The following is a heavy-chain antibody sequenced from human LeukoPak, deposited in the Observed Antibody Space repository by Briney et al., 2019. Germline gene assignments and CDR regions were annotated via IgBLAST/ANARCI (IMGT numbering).Heavy chain of an antibody. J-gene: IGHJ6*03. CDR2: IYYSGST. Sequence: PSETLSLTCTVSGGSISSSSYYWGWIRQPPGKGLEWIGYIYYSGSTNYNPSLKSRVTISVDTSKNQFSLKLSSVTAADTAVYYCARVYPEYCGGDCYSVGIYYYYYMDVWGKGTTVTVSS. D-gene: IGHD2-21*02. V-gene: IGHV4-61*05. CDR1: GGSISSSSYY. CDR3: ARVYPEYCGGDCYSVGIYYYYYMDV.